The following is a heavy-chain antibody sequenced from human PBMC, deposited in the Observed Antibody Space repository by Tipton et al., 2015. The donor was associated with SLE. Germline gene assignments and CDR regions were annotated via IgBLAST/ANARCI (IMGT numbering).Heavy chain of an antibody. CDR2: IYYSGST. D-gene: IGHD3-10*01. Sequence: TLSLTCTVSGDSISSTSYYWAWIRQPPGKGLEWIGSIYYSGSTYYNPSLKSRVTISVDTSKNQFSLKLSSVTAADTAVYYCARDRLGYYGSGSYHYWGQGTLVTVSS. J-gene: IGHJ4*02. CDR3: ARDRLGYYGSGSYHY. CDR1: GDSISSTSYY. V-gene: IGHV4-39*07.